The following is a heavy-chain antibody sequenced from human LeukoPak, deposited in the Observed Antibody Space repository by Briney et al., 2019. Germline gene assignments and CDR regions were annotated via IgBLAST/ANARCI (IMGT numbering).Heavy chain of an antibody. CDR3: ARYRVVVITNKNYYFDY. CDR1: GFTFSSYA. CDR2: ISGSGGST. J-gene: IGHJ4*02. D-gene: IGHD3-22*01. V-gene: IGHV3-23*01. Sequence: PGGSLRLSCAASGFTFSSYAMHWVRQAPGKGLEWVSAISGSGGSTYYADSVKGRFTISRDNSKNTLYLQMNSLRAEDTAVYYCARYRVVVITNKNYYFDYWGQGTLVTVSS.